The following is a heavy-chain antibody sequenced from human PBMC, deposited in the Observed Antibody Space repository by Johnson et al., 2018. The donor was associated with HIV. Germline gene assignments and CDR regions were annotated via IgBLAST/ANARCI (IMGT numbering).Heavy chain of an antibody. CDR2: ISYDGSNK. V-gene: IGHV3-30*04. CDR3: TTDTHPDAFDS. J-gene: IGHJ3*02. CDR1: GFTFSSYA. Sequence: QVQLVESGGGVVQPGRSLRLSCAASGFTFSSYAMHWVRQAPVKGLEWVAVISYDGSNKYYADSVKGRFTISRDNSKNTLYLQMNSLKTEDTAVYYCTTDTHPDAFDSWGQGTMVTVSS.